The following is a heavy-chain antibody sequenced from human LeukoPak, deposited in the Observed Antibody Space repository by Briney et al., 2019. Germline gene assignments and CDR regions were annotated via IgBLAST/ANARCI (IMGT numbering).Heavy chain of an antibody. D-gene: IGHD4/OR15-4a*01. CDR2: IYTSGST. Sequence: SETLSLTCTVSGGSISSYYWSWIRQPPGKGLEWIGCIYTSGSTNYNPSLKSRVTISVDTSKNQFSLKLSSVTAADTAVYYCARAAMVSNYYYYYYMDVWGKGTTVTVSS. J-gene: IGHJ6*03. CDR3: ARAAMVSNYYYYYYMDV. V-gene: IGHV4-4*09. CDR1: GGSISSYY.